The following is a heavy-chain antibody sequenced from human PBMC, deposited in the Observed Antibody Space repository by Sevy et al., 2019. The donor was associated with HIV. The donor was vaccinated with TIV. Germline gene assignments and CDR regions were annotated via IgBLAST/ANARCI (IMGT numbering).Heavy chain of an antibody. CDR1: GFTFSDYR. D-gene: IGHD2-15*01. Sequence: GGSLRLSCAASGFTFSDYRMNWVRQAPGKGLEWVSYINSSSSTIYYADSVKGRFTIARDKVRNSLYLQINSLRHEDTAVYYCARDRGGGEVALDLWGQGTLVTVSS. V-gene: IGHV3-48*02. CDR2: INSSSSTI. CDR3: ARDRGGGEVALDL. J-gene: IGHJ5*02.